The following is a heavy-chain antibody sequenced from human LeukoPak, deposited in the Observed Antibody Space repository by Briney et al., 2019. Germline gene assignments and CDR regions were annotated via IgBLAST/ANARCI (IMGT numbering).Heavy chain of an antibody. Sequence: SQTLSLTCTVSGGSLSSGGYYWSWIRQHPGKGLEWIGYIYYSGSTYYNPSLKSRVTISVDTSKNQFSLKLSSVTAADTAVYYCARWSYGSGSYYSEGYWGQGTLVTVSS. CDR3: ARWSYGSGSYYSEGY. CDR1: GGSLSSGGYY. V-gene: IGHV4-31*03. D-gene: IGHD3-10*01. J-gene: IGHJ4*02. CDR2: IYYSGST.